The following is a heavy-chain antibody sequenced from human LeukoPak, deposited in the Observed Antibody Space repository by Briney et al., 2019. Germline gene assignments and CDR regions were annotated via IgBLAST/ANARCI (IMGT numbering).Heavy chain of an antibody. D-gene: IGHD5-12*01. CDR1: GFTFSNHW. V-gene: IGHV3-7*03. Sequence: PGGSLRLSCEASGFTFSNHWMSWVRQAPGKGLEWVANIKQDGSEKYYVDSVKGRFTISRDNAKNSLYLQMNSLRAEDTAVYYCARESVDIVATIVGVYYYYGMDVWGQGTTVTVSS. CDR3: ARESVDIVATIVGVYYYYGMDV. CDR2: IKQDGSEK. J-gene: IGHJ6*02.